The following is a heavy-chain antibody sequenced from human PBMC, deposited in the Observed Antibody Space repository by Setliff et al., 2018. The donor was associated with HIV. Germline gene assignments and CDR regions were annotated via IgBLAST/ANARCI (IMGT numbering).Heavy chain of an antibody. CDR3: VRDLHFAFDI. V-gene: IGHV3-13*01. D-gene: IGHD3-3*02. CDR2: LGVRGDT. CDR1: GFTLRSYD. J-gene: IGHJ3*02. Sequence: PGGSLRLSCVVSGFTLRSYDMYWVRQAPGKGLEWVSGLGVRGDTYYTGSLKGRFTISRDNAKNSLYLQMNSLRAEDTAVYYCVRDLHFAFDIWGQGTMVTVSS.